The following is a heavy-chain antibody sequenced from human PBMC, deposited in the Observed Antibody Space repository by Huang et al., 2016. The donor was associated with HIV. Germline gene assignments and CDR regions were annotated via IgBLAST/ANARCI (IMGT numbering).Heavy chain of an antibody. CDR1: GYSFTTNA. Sequence: QVQLVQSGAEVKKPGASVKVSCKASGYSFTTNALHWVGQAPGHRLEWMGWINPGNGNTNYSQKFQGRVTITRDTSASTVYMEVSSLTFEDTAVYYCAREFVIFGAPLWPAYWGQGTLISVSS. CDR2: INPGNGNT. V-gene: IGHV1-3*01. J-gene: IGHJ4*02. CDR3: AREFVIFGAPLWPAY. D-gene: IGHD2-21*01.